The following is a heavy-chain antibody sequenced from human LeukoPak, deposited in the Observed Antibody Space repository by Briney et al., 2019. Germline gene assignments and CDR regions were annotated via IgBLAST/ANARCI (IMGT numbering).Heavy chain of an antibody. CDR3: ARDKGDIGLDY. CDR2: ISAQHGQT. J-gene: IGHJ4*02. Sequence: RASVKVSCKTSGYSENFYGITWVRQVAGQGLEWMGWISAQHGQTEYAPNSQDRVTMTTDTYTNTAYMELRSLRSDDTAVYYCARDKGDIGLDYWGQGTLVTVSS. D-gene: IGHD5-12*01. V-gene: IGHV1-18*01. CDR1: GYSENFYG.